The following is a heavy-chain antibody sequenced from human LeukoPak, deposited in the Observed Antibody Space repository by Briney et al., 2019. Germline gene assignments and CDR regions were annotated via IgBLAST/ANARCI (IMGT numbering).Heavy chain of an antibody. CDR2: ISYDGGDQ. J-gene: IGHJ3*02. D-gene: IGHD2/OR15-2a*01. CDR3: ARDRGIALVGTDDAFDI. CDR1: GFTFSSYG. Sequence: GKSLRLSCAASGFTFSSYGMHWVRQAPGKGLEWVAVISYDGGDQYYADSVKGRFTVSRDNSKSTLYLQMDSLRADDTAVYFCARDRGIALVGTDDAFDIWGQGTMVTGFS. V-gene: IGHV3-30*03.